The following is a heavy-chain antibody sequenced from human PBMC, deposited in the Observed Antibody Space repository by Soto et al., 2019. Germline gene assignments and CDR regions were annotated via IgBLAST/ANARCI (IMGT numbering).Heavy chain of an antibody. CDR1: GFSLITSGMC. J-gene: IGHJ5*02. CDR3: FDP. CDR2: IDWDDDK. D-gene: IGHD3-16*01. Sequence: GPTLVNPTQTLTLTFTFSGFSLITSGMCVSWIRQPPGKALEWLALIDWDDDKYYSTSLKTRLTISKNTLYLQMNSLRAEDTAVYYAVTEWFDPWGQGTLVTVSS. V-gene: IGHV2-70*02.